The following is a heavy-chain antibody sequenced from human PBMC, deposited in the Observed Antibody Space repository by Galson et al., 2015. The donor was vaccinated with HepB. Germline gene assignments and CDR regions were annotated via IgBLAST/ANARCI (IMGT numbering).Heavy chain of an antibody. CDR1: GDSVSSNSAA. D-gene: IGHD4-17*01. V-gene: IGHV6-1*01. CDR3: ARGDYGDSYSPYYYYGMDV. J-gene: IGHJ6*02. CDR2: TYYRSEWYN. Sequence: CAISGDSVSSNSAAWNWIRQSPSRGLEWLGRTYYRSEWYNDYAKSVKSRITINPDTSKNQISLHLISVTPEDTAVYCCARGDYGDSYSPYYYYGMDVWGQGTTVTIS.